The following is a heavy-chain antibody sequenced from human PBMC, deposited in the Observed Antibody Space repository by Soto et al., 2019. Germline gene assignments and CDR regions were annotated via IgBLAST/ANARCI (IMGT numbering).Heavy chain of an antibody. Sequence: QVQLVQSGAEVKKPGSSVKVSCKASGGTFSSYTISWVRQAPGQGLEWMGRIIPILGIANYAQKFQGRVTITADKSTRTAEVGLRPLRSEDRAVYYCAGGRGGGDMGYCSSTGCYGPRFFDYGGQGTLVTVSS. CDR1: GGTFSSYT. CDR2: IIPILGIA. V-gene: IGHV1-69*02. D-gene: IGHD2-2*01. J-gene: IGHJ4*02. CDR3: AGGRGGGDMGYCSSTGCYGPRFFDY.